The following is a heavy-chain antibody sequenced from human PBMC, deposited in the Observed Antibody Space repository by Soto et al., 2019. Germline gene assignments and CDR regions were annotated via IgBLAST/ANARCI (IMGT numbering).Heavy chain of an antibody. CDR1: RDTFSKYA. CDR3: ARGETYVGV. Sequence: QVHLVQSGAEVKKPGSSVKVSCKASRDTFSKYAFNWVRQAPGQGLEWMGWIIPIFGSRNYAEKFQGRVTITADESTSTAYRELRSLRFEDTAVYYCARGETYVGVWGQGTTVTVSS. D-gene: IGHD3-10*02. J-gene: IGHJ6*02. V-gene: IGHV1-69*01. CDR2: IIPIFGSR.